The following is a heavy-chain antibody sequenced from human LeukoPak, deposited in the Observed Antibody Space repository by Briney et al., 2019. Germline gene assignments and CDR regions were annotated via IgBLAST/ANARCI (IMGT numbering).Heavy chain of an antibody. Sequence: GGSLRLSCAASGFTFSSYGMHWVRQAPGKGLEWVAFIRNDGSNKYYADSVKGRFTISRDNSKNSLYLQMNSLRAEDTAVYYCATFRGIAAGGRWFDPWGQGTLVTVSS. CDR2: IRNDGSNK. CDR1: GFTFSSYG. CDR3: ATFRGIAAGGRWFDP. D-gene: IGHD6-13*01. J-gene: IGHJ5*02. V-gene: IGHV3-30*02.